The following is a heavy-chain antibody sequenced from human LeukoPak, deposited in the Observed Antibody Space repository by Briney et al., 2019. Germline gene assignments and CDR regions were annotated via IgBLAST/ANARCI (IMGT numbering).Heavy chain of an antibody. Sequence: GESLRLSCAASGFTFSSYWMSWVRQAPGKGLEWVANIKQDGSEKYYVDSVKGRFTISRDNAKNSLYLQMNSLRADDTALYYCARRFRDGYDHDAFDIWGQGTMVTVSS. D-gene: IGHD5-24*01. CDR2: IKQDGSEK. V-gene: IGHV3-7*03. CDR3: ARRFRDGYDHDAFDI. J-gene: IGHJ3*02. CDR1: GFTFSSYW.